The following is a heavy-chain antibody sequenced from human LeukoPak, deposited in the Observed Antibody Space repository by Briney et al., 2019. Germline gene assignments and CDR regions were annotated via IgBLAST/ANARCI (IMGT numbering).Heavy chain of an antibody. V-gene: IGHV4-31*03. Sequence: SETLSLTCTVSGGSISSGGYYWSWIRQHPGKGLEWIGYIYYSGSTYYNPSLESRVTISVDTSKNQFSLKLSSVTAADTAVYYCAREGQVSSSTRGFDYWGQGTLVTVSS. CDR2: IYYSGST. CDR1: GGSISSGGYY. CDR3: AREGQVSSSTRGFDY. D-gene: IGHD2-2*01. J-gene: IGHJ4*02.